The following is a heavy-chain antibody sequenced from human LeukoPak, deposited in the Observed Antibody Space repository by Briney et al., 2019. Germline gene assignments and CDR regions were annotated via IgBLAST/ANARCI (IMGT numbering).Heavy chain of an antibody. Sequence: GGSLRLSCAASGLTFSTYSMNWVRQAPERGLEWVSSISSSSKYIYYADSVKGRFTISRDDAKNSLSLQMNSLRAEDTAVYYCARDLDIVVVPASWFYPWGQGTLVTVSS. CDR3: ARDLDIVVVPASWFYP. J-gene: IGHJ5*02. CDR1: GLTFSTYS. D-gene: IGHD2-2*03. CDR2: ISSSSKYI. V-gene: IGHV3-21*01.